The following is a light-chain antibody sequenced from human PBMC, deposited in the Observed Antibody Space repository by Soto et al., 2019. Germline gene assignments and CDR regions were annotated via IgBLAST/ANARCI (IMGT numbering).Light chain of an antibody. CDR1: QSVNSRY. V-gene: IGKV3-20*01. CDR3: QQFGDSPPAFT. Sequence: ESMLTQSPGTLSLSPGEKATLSCGASQSVNSRYLTWYQQKPGQAPRLLIYGASIRATGAPDRFSGSGSGTDFTLTISRLEPEDFAVYYCQQFGDSPPAFTFGQGTKLEI. J-gene: IGKJ2*01. CDR2: GAS.